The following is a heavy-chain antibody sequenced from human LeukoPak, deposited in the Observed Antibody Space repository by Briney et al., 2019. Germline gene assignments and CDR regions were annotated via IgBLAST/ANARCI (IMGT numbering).Heavy chain of an antibody. J-gene: IGHJ6*02. V-gene: IGHV1-69*13. D-gene: IGHD6-19*01. CDR3: ARGYSSGWYGLAYYYGMDV. CDR1: GGTFSSYA. CDR2: IIPIFGTA. Sequence: ASVKVSCKASGGTFSSYAISWVRQAPGQGLEWMGGIIPIFGTANYAQKFQGRVTITADESTSTAYMELSSLRSEDTAVYYCARGYSSGWYGLAYYYGMDVWGQGTTVTVSS.